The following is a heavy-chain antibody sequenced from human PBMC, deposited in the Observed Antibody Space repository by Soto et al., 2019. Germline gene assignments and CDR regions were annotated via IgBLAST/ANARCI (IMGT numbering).Heavy chain of an antibody. CDR1: GFRFSAYW. D-gene: IGHD3-10*01. Sequence: EVQLVESGGGFVQPGGSLRLSCAASGFRFSAYWIHWVRQDPGKGLLWISHINGDGSDATYADSVKGRFTISRDNAKNTVYLQMNSRRDDDTGGYYCARDSARTFDYWGQGTLVTVSS. CDR3: ARDSARTFDY. CDR2: INGDGSDA. V-gene: IGHV3-74*01. J-gene: IGHJ4*01.